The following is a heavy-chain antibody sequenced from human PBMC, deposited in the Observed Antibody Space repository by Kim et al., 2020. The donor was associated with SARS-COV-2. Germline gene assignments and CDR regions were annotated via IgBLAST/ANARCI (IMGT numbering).Heavy chain of an antibody. D-gene: IGHD3-9*01. CDR3: ARGTSLRYFDWLQYDYGMDV. J-gene: IGHJ6*01. CDR2: IYYSGST. CDR1: GGSISSSSYY. V-gene: IGHV4-39*01. Sequence: SETLSLTCTVSGGSISSSSYYWGWIRQPPGKGLEWIGSIYYSGSTYYNPSLKSRVTISVDTSKNQFSLKLSSVTAADTAVYYCARGTSLRYFDWLQYDYGMDVWEQGPTDTVAS.